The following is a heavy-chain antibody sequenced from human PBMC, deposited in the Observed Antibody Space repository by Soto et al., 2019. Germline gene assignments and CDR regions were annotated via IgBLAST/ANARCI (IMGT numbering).Heavy chain of an antibody. J-gene: IGHJ5*02. CDR2: ISSSSTTK. Sequence: EVQLVESGGGLVQPGGSLRLSCAASGFTFSSYSMNWVRQAPGKGLEWVTNISSSSTTKYYADSVKSRFTISRDNAKNSLYLQMNSLRAEDTAVYYCASDGCSGSNCLNWFDPWGQGALVTVCS. CDR3: ASDGCSGSNCLNWFDP. CDR1: GFTFSSYS. D-gene: IGHD2-15*01. V-gene: IGHV3-48*01.